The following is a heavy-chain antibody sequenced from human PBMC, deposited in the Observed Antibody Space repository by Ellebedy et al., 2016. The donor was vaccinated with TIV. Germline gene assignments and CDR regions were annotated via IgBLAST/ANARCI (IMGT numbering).Heavy chain of an antibody. CDR1: GYTFTGYY. Sequence: AASVQVSCKASGYTFTGYYTHWVRQAPGQGVKWLGWINPNSGGTNYAQKFQGRVTMTRDTYISTAYMELSRLRSDDTAVYYCARDPYGSGITYNYGMDVWGQGTTVTVSS. CDR3: ARDPYGSGITYNYGMDV. J-gene: IGHJ6*02. V-gene: IGHV1-2*02. CDR2: INPNSGGT. D-gene: IGHD3-10*01.